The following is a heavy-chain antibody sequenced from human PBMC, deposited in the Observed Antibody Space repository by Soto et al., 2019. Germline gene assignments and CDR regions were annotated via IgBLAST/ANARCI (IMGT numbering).Heavy chain of an antibody. Sequence: GGSLRLSCAASGFTFSSYAMHWVRQAPGKGLEWVAVISYDGSNKYYADSVKGRFTISRDNSKNTLYLQMNSLRAEDTAVYYCAVGLEYSSSSFVGGFDYWGQGTLVTVSS. J-gene: IGHJ4*02. CDR3: AVGLEYSSSSFVGGFDY. CDR1: GFTFSSYA. D-gene: IGHD6-6*01. V-gene: IGHV3-30-3*01. CDR2: ISYDGSNK.